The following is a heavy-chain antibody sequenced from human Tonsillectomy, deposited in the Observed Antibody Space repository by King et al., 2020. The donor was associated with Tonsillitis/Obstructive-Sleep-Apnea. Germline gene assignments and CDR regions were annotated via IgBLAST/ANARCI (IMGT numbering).Heavy chain of an antibody. V-gene: IGHV4-39*01. CDR2: IYYSEST. J-gene: IGHJ4*02. CDR1: GGSISRSSYY. D-gene: IGHD3-22*01. Sequence: QLQESGPGLVKPSETLSLTCTVSGGSISRSSYYWGWIRQPPGKGLEWIGSIYYSESTHYNPSLKSRVTISVDTSKNQFSLKVGSVTAADTAVYYCAITMMVVVTGNYFDYWGQGTLVTVSS. CDR3: AITMMVVVTGNYFDY.